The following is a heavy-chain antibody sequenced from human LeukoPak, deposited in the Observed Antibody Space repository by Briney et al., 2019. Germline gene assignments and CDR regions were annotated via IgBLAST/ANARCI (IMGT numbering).Heavy chain of an antibody. CDR2: IYYSGST. CDR3: ARLSPAGYLDY. CDR1: GGSISSSSYY. V-gene: IGHV4-39*01. J-gene: IGHJ4*02. Sequence: SETLSLTCTVSGGSISSSSYYWGWIRQPPGKGLEWIGSIYYSGSTYYNPSPKSRVTISVDTSKNQFSLKLSSVTAADTAVYYCARLSPAGYLDYWGQGTLVTVSS.